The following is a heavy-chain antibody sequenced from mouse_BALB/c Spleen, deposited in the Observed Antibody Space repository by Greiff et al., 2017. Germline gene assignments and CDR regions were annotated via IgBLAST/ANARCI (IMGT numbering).Heavy chain of an antibody. CDR1: GYSITSDYA. CDR2: ISYSGST. V-gene: IGHV3-2*02. D-gene: IGHD4-1*01. CDR3: ARKMGRNLYYYAMDY. Sequence: VQLQQSGPGLVKPSQSLSLTCTVTGYSITSDYAWNWIRQFPGNKLEWMGYISYSGSTSYNPSLKSRISITRDTSKNQFFLQLNSVTTEDTATYYCARKMGRNLYYYAMDYWGQGTSVTVSS. J-gene: IGHJ4*01.